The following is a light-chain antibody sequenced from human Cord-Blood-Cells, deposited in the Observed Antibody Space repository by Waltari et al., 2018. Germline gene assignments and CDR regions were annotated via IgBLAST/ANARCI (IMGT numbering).Light chain of an antibody. Sequence: YELTQPPSVSVSPGQTASITCPGDKLGDKYACWYQQKPGQSPVLVIYQDSKRPSGIPERFSGSNSGNTATLTISGTQAMDEADYYCQAWDSSNVVFGGGTKLTVL. CDR1: KLGDKY. V-gene: IGLV3-1*01. CDR3: QAWDSSNVV. J-gene: IGLJ2*01. CDR2: QDS.